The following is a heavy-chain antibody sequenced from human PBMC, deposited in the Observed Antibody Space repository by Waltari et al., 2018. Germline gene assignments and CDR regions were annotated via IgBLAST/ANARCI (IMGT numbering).Heavy chain of an antibody. CDR2: MRPDGSQK. V-gene: IGHV3-7*01. CDR3: ARDVDY. Sequence: EVRVVESGGGLVQPGGSLSLSCAAAGFTLSSHWMSWFHQAPGKGLEWVANMRPDGSQKYYVDSVKGRFTISRDNAKNSLYLQMNSLRVEDTAVYYCARDVDYWGQGTLVTVSS. CDR1: GFTLSSHW. J-gene: IGHJ4*02.